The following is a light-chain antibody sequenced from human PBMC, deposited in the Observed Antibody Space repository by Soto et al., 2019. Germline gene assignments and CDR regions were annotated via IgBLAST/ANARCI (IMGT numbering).Light chain of an antibody. CDR1: SSDVGGYNY. CDR2: EVS. V-gene: IGLV2-14*01. Sequence: QSALTQPASVSGSPGQSITISCTGTSSDVGGYNYVSWYQQHPGKAPKLMIYEVSNRPSGVSNRFSGSKSGNTASLTISGLQADDEAEYYCSSFTSSTTREVVFGGGTKVTVL. J-gene: IGLJ2*01. CDR3: SSFTSSTTREVV.